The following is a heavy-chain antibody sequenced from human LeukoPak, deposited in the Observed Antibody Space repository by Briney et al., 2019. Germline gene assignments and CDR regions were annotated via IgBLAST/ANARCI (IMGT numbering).Heavy chain of an antibody. CDR3: ARRAGDYSHPYDY. D-gene: IGHD3-22*01. Sequence: GGSLRLSCTVSGVTVSSNSMSWVRQAPGKGLEWVSFIYSGGSTHYSDSVKGRFTISRDNSKNTLYLQMNSLRAEDTAAYYCARRAGDYSHPYDYWGQGTLVTVS. J-gene: IGHJ4*02. CDR2: IYSGGST. V-gene: IGHV3-53*01. CDR1: GVTVSSNS.